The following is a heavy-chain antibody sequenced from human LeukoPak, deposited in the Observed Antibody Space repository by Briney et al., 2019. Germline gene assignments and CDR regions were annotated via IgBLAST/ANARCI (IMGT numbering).Heavy chain of an antibody. Sequence: TSETLSLTCNVSGGSISGYYWSWIRQPPGKGLEWIGYIYYSGSTNYNPSLKSRVTISVDTSKNQFSLKLSSVTAADTAVYYCARGFSGYDYYYYYGMDVWGQGTTVTVSS. CDR2: IYYSGST. J-gene: IGHJ6*02. CDR3: ARGFSGYDYYYYYGMDV. CDR1: GGSISGYY. V-gene: IGHV4-59*12. D-gene: IGHD5-12*01.